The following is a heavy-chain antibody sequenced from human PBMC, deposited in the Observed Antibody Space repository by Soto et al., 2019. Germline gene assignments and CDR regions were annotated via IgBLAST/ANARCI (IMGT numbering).Heavy chain of an antibody. CDR2: ISYDGSNK. D-gene: IGHD2-2*01. CDR3: ARDSRYCSSTSCPPLIEARAYYYGMDV. V-gene: IGHV3-30-3*01. J-gene: IGHJ6*02. Sequence: PXGALRLTCAASGFTFSSYSMHWVRQAPGKGLDWVAVISYDGSNKYYADSVKGRFTISRDNSKNTLYLQMNSLRAEDTAVYYCARDSRYCSSTSCPPLIEARAYYYGMDVWGQGTTVTLSS. CDR1: GFTFSSYS.